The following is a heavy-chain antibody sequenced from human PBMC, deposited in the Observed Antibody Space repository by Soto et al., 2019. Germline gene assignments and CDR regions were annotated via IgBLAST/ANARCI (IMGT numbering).Heavy chain of an antibody. D-gene: IGHD3-16*01. CDR3: ASFTTLGGGWYFDY. CDR1: GGSISGYY. Sequence: SETLSLTCTVSGGSISGYYWSWIRQPPGKGLEWIGYIYYIGSTNYNASLKSRVTISVDTSKNQFSLKLSSVTAADTAVYYCASFTTLGGGWYFDYWGQGTLVTVSS. V-gene: IGHV4-59*08. J-gene: IGHJ4*02. CDR2: IYYIGST.